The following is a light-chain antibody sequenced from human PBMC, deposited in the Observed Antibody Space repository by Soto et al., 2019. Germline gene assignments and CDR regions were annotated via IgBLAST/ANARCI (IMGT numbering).Light chain of an antibody. CDR3: QQSYGDRT. V-gene: IGKV1-39*01. CDR2: NKH. Sequence: DIQMTQSPSFLSASVGDRVTITCRASQSVSNNLNWYQQKPGKATNLLIYNKHNLQNGVSSRFSGSGSETDFTLTISNLQREDLATYYCQQSYGDRTFGQGTKVEIK. CDR1: QSVSNN. J-gene: IGKJ1*01.